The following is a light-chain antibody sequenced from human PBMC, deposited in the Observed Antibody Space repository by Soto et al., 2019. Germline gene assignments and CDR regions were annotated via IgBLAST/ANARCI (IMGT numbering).Light chain of an antibody. J-gene: IGKJ5*01. V-gene: IGKV2-28*01. CDR2: LCS. CDR1: QSLLHSNGYNY. CDR3: MQDLQTIT. Sequence: DIVMTQSPLSLPVTPGEPASISCRSSQSLLHSNGYNYLDWYLQKPGQSPQLLIYLCSNRASGVSVRFSGSGTGPGFTLKISRVEAEDVGVYYCMQDLQTITFGQGTRLEIK.